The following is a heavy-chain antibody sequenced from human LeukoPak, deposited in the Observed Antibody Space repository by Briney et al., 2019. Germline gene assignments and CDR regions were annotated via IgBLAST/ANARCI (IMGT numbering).Heavy chain of an antibody. V-gene: IGHV4-39*07. Sequence: PSETLSLTCTVSGGSISSSGYYWGRIRQPPGKGLEWIGSMYYSGSTYYNSSLKSRVTISVDTSKNQFSLKLSSVTAADTAMYYCARSPKYSSGWPYGMDVWGQGTTVTVSS. CDR2: MYYSGST. J-gene: IGHJ6*02. CDR3: ARSPKYSSGWPYGMDV. D-gene: IGHD6-19*01. CDR1: GGSISSSGYY.